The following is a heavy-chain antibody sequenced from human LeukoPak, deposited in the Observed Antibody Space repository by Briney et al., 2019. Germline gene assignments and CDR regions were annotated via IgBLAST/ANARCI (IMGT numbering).Heavy chain of an antibody. V-gene: IGHV4-59*01. CDR2: IYYSGST. J-gene: IGHJ4*02. CDR3: ARDKDGDYAFDY. CDR1: GGSISSYY. D-gene: IGHD4-17*01. Sequence: SETLSLTCTVSGGSISSYYWSWIRQPPGKGLEWIGYIYYSGSTNYNPSLKSRVTISVDTSKNQFSLKLSSVTAADTAVYYCARDKDGDYAFDYWGQGTLVTVFS.